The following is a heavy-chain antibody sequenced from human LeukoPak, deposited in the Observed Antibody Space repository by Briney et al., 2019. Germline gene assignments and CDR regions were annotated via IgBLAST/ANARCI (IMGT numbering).Heavy chain of an antibody. CDR1: GYTFTSYD. V-gene: IGHV7-4-1*02. CDR2: INTNTGNP. D-gene: IGHD6-13*01. J-gene: IGHJ5*02. CDR3: ARSLLAKQQLVTWFDP. Sequence: ASVKVSCKASGYTFTSYDINWVRQATGQGLEWMGWINTNTGNPTYAQGFTGRFVFSLDTSVSTAYLQISSLKAEDTAVYYCARSLLAKQQLVTWFDPWGQGTVVTVSS.